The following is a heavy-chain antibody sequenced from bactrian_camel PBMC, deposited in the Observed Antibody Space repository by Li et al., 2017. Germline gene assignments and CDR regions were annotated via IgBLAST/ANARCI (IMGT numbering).Heavy chain of an antibody. CDR1: GIPIRSHC. CDR2: IDMDGRT. D-gene: IGHD5*01. V-gene: IGHV3S9*01. Sequence: HVQLVESGGGSVQAGGFLRLSCLASGIPIRSHCVGWFRQVPGKEREGVASIDMDGRTTYLDSLKGRFTISKDNAKNTVYLQMNSLQPEDTAMYYCAADRWGYCSGAMAYWGQGTQVTVSS. J-gene: IGHJ4*01. CDR3: AADRWGYCSGAMAY.